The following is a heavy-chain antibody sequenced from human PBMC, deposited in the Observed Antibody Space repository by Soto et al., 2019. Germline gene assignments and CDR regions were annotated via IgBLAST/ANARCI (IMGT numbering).Heavy chain of an antibody. V-gene: IGHV1-69*12. D-gene: IGHD2-21*01. CDR1: GGTFSSYA. Sequence: QVQLVQSGAEVKKPGSSVKVSCKASGGTFSSYAISWVRQAPGQGLEWMGGIIPIFGTANYAQKFQGRVTITADESTSTAYMERSSLRSEDTAVYYCARSPPGGDYWYFDRWGRGTLVTVSS. CDR2: IIPIFGTA. CDR3: ARSPPGGDYWYFDR. J-gene: IGHJ2*01.